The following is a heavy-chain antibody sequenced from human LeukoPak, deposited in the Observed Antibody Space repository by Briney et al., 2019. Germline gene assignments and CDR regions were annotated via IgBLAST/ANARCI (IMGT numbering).Heavy chain of an antibody. J-gene: IGHJ4*02. Sequence: GGSLRLSCVGSGFTFSSYWMSWVRQAPGKGLEWVANIKDDGSEIYSVDSVKGRFTISRDNAKNSLYLQMSSLRAEDTAVYYCARAPFDYWGQGTLVTVSS. CDR2: IKDDGSEI. V-gene: IGHV3-7*01. CDR3: ARAPFDY. CDR1: GFTFSSYW.